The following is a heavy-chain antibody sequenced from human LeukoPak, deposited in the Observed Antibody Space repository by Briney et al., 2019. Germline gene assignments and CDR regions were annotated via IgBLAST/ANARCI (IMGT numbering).Heavy chain of an antibody. CDR3: ARGLVATRGDFDY. V-gene: IGHV4-31*03. Sequence: PSETLSLTCTVSGGSISRGGYYWSWIRQHPGKGLEWIGYIYHSGSTYYNPSLKSRVNISVDTSKNQFSLKLSSVTAADTAVYYCARGLVATRGDFDYWGQGTLVTVSS. J-gene: IGHJ4*02. CDR1: GGSISRGGYY. CDR2: IYHSGST. D-gene: IGHD5-12*01.